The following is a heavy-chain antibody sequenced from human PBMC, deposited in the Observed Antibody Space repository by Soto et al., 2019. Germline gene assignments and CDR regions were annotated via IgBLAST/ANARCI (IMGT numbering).Heavy chain of an antibody. CDR3: ARSRPPYYVYVWGSYRFDLFAP. CDR2: IYHSGST. CDR1: GYSISSGYY. V-gene: IGHV4-38-2*01. J-gene: IGHJ5*02. Sequence: PAALSLTCALSGYSISSGYYWGWIRQPPGKGLEWIGRIYHSGSTYYNPSLKSRVTISVDTSKNQFSLKLRSVTAADTAVYYCARSRPPYYVYVWGSYRFDLFAPCGQGNLVAV. D-gene: IGHD3-16*02.